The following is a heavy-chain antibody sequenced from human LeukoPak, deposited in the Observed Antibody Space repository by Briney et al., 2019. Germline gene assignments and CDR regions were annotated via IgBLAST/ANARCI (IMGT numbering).Heavy chain of an antibody. CDR3: ARPVDYYYYYMDV. CDR2: IYYSGRT. V-gene: IGHV4-39*07. J-gene: IGHJ6*03. CDR1: GGSISSSSYY. Sequence: SGTLSLTCIVSGGSISSSSYYWGWIRQPPGKGLEWIGSIYYSGRTYYNPSLKSRVAISVDTSSNQFSLKLSSVTAADTAVYYCARPVDYYYYYMDVWGKGTTVTVSS.